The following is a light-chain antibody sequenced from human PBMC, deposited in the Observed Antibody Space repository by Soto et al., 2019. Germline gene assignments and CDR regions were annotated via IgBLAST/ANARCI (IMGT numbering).Light chain of an antibody. CDR2: GAS. CDR1: QSINNN. V-gene: IGKV3-15*01. Sequence: EIVMTQSPATLSVSPGERATLSCRASQSINNNLAWYQQKPGQGPRLLIYGASSRATGIPARFSGSGSGTGFTLTISSLQSEDFAVYYCQQYNNWPPYTFGQGTKLEIK. CDR3: QQYNNWPPYT. J-gene: IGKJ2*01.